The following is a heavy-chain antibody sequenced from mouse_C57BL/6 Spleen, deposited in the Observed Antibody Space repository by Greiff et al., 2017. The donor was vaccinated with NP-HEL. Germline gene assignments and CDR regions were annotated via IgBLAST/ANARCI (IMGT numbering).Heavy chain of an antibody. D-gene: IGHD2-3*01. CDR3: ARDGYLYYFDY. J-gene: IGHJ2*01. Sequence: EVHLVDSGGGLVKPGGSLKLSCAASGFTFSDYGMHWVRQAPEKGLEWVAYISSGSSTIYYADTVKGRFTISRDNAKNTLFLQMTSLRSEDTAMYYCARDGYLYYFDYWGQGTTLTVSS. V-gene: IGHV5-17*01. CDR2: ISSGSSTI. CDR1: GFTFSDYG.